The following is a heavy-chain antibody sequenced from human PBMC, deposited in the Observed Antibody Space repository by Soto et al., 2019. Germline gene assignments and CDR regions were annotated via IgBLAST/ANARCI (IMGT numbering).Heavy chain of an antibody. CDR3: VRSREYSSSSGLYGMDV. D-gene: IGHD6-6*01. Sequence: QVQLVQSGAEVKKPGSSVKVSCKASGGTFSSYAISWVRQAPGQGLEWMGGIIPIFGTANYAQKFQGRVTITADESTSTAYRERSMLRSAVTSVYYGVRSREYSSSSGLYGMDVWGQGTTVTVSS. V-gene: IGHV1-69*01. J-gene: IGHJ6*02. CDR2: IIPIFGTA. CDR1: GGTFSSYA.